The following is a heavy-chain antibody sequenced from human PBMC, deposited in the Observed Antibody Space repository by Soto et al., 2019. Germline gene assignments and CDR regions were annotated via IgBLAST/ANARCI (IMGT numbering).Heavy chain of an antibody. Sequence: ASVKVSCKASGGTFSSYTISWVRQAPGQGLEWMGRIIPILGIANYAQKFQGRVTITADKSTSTAYMELSSLRSEDTAVYYCATLADFGVVNHYYMDVWGKGTTVTVSS. D-gene: IGHD3-3*01. CDR3: ATLADFGVVNHYYMDV. J-gene: IGHJ6*03. CDR1: GGTFSSYT. V-gene: IGHV1-69*02. CDR2: IIPILGIA.